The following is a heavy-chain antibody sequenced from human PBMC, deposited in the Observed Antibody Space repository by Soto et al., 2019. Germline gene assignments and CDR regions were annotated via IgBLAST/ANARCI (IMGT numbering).Heavy chain of an antibody. D-gene: IGHD2-2*01. Sequence: GSLRLSCAASGFTFSNAWMSWVRQAPGKGLEWVGRIKSKTDGGTTDYAAPVKGRFTISRDDSKNTLYLQMNSLKTEDTAVYYCTTEDIVVVPAAWDYGDYAAFDIWGQGTMVPSPQ. CDR2: IKSKTDGGTT. V-gene: IGHV3-15*01. CDR1: GFTFSNAW. CDR3: TTEDIVVVPAAWDYGDYAAFDI. J-gene: IGHJ3*02.